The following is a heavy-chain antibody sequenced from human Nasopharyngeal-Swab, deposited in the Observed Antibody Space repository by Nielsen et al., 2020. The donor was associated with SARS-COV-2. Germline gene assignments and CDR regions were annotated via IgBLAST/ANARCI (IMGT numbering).Heavy chain of an antibody. V-gene: IGHV3-23*01. CDR3: ARDGLDYDFWSAYFMDV. Sequence: GESLKISCAASGFAFSSYAMTWVRQAPGKGLEWVSAISAGGGSTYYADSVKGRFTISRDNAKNSLYLQMNSLRAEDTAVYYCARDGLDYDFWSAYFMDVWGQGTTVTVSS. CDR2: ISAGGGST. D-gene: IGHD3-3*01. CDR1: GFAFSSYA. J-gene: IGHJ6*02.